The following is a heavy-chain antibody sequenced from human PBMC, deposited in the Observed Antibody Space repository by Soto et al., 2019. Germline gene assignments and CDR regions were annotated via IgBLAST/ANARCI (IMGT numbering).Heavy chain of an antibody. CDR2: ISAYNGNT. Sequence: DSVIVSCKASGYTFTSYGISWVRQAPGQGLEWMGWISAYNGNTNYAQKLQGRVTMTTDTSTSTAYMELRSLRSDDTAVYYCARVRFGCRWYSFEYWRQGTLV. CDR1: GYTFTSYG. V-gene: IGHV1-18*04. CDR3: ARVRFGCRWYSFEY. D-gene: IGHD6-13*01. J-gene: IGHJ4*02.